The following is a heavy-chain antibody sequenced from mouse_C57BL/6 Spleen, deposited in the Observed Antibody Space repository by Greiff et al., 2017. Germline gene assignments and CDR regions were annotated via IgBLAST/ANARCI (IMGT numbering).Heavy chain of an antibody. CDR2: INYDGSST. V-gene: IGHV5-16*01. CDR3: ARDSWLRYFDV. Sequence: EVMLVESEGGLVQPGSSMKLSCTASGFTFSDYYMAWVRQVPEKGLEWVANINYDGSSTYYLDSLKGRFIISRDKAKNILYLQMSSLKSEDTATYYCARDSWLRYFDVWGTGTTVTVSS. D-gene: IGHD2-2*01. CDR1: GFTFSDYY. J-gene: IGHJ1*03.